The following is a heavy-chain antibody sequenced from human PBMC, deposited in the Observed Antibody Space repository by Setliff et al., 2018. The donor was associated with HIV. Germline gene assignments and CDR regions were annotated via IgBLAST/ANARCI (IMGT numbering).Heavy chain of an antibody. CDR3: ARASPLTHYYYMDM. J-gene: IGHJ6*03. Sequence: SETLSLTCSVSGVTISSHFWTWIRQPAGKGLEWIGRAYTGGSTNYNPSLKSRVSMSVDTSKNQFYLHLSSVTAADTAVYYCARASPLTHYYYMDMWGKGTTVTVSS. CDR2: AYTGGST. CDR1: GVTISSHF. V-gene: IGHV4-4*07. D-gene: IGHD7-27*01.